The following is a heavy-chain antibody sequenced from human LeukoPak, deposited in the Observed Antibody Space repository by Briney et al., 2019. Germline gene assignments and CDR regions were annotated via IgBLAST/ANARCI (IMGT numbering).Heavy chain of an antibody. CDR2: IWYDGSKE. CDR3: ARAHQQRDAFDI. CDR1: GFRLSSYG. J-gene: IGHJ3*02. V-gene: IGHV3-33*01. D-gene: IGHD6-13*01. Sequence: PGRSLRLSCAASGFRLSSYGVHWVRQAPGKGLELVALIWYDGSKENYADSVKGRFTISRDDPRNMVYLQMNSLRVEDTAVYYCARAHQQRDAFDIWGQGTMVTVSS.